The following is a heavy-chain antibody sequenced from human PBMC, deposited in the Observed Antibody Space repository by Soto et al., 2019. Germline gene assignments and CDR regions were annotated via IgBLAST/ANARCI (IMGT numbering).Heavy chain of an antibody. CDR2: IYYSGST. Sequence: SSETLSLTCTVSGGSISSYYWSWIRQPPGKGLEWIGYIYYSGSTNYNPSLKSRVTISVDTSKNQFSLKLSSVTAADTAVYYCARGTPYYDILTGYYQSWYFHLWCRGTLVTVSS. J-gene: IGHJ2*01. CDR3: ARGTPYYDILTGYYQSWYFHL. V-gene: IGHV4-59*01. D-gene: IGHD3-9*01. CDR1: GGSISSYY.